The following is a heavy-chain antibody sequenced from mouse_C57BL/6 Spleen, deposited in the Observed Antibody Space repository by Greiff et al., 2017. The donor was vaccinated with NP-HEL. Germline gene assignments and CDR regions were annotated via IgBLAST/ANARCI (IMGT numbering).Heavy chain of an antibody. CDR2: IHPNSGST. CDR3: SRSDYDYRYYAMDY. D-gene: IGHD2-4*01. Sequence: VQLQQPGAELVKPGASVKLSCKASGYTFTSYWMHWVKQRPGQGLEWIGMIHPNSGSTNYNEKFKGKATLTVDKSSSTAYMQLSSLTSEDSAVYYYSRSDYDYRYYAMDYWGQGTSVTVSS. J-gene: IGHJ4*01. CDR1: GYTFTSYW. V-gene: IGHV1-64*01.